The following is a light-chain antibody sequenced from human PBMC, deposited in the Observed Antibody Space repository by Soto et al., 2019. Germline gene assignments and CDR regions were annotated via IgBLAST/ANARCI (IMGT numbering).Light chain of an antibody. CDR2: DAS. J-gene: IGKJ1*01. Sequence: DIQMTQSPSTLSASVGDRVTITCRASQSISSWLAWYQQKPGKVPKLLIYDASSLESGVPSRFSGSGSGTEFTLTITSLQPDDFATYYCQQYNSYPWTFGQGTKVDIK. CDR3: QQYNSYPWT. CDR1: QSISSW. V-gene: IGKV1-5*01.